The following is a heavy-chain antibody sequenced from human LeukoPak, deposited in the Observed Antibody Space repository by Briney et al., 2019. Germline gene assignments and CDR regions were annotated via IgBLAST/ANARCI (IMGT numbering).Heavy chain of an antibody. D-gene: IGHD4-11*01. CDR3: ARTRHWFDP. J-gene: IGHJ5*02. V-gene: IGHV4-30-2*01. Sequence: SETLSLTCAVSGGSISSGGYSWSWIRQPPGKGLEWIGYIYHSGSTYYNPSLKSRVTISVDRSKNQSSLKLSSVTAADTAVYYCARTRHWFDPWGQGTLVTVSS. CDR1: GGSISSGGYS. CDR2: IYHSGST.